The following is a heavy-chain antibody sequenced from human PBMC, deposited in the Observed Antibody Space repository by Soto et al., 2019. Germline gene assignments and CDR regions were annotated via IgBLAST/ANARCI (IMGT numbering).Heavy chain of an antibody. V-gene: IGHV4-30-4*01. CDR2: IYYNGTT. CDR3: ARRGVKTVKRPFDY. D-gene: IGHD4-17*01. Sequence: QVQLQESGPGLVKPSQTLSLSCSVSGVSISTPDYFWGWIRQPPGKGLEWIGYIYYNGTTYLNPSLKSRQPISEDSSRNQFSLKVRSVTAADTAVYYCARRGVKTVKRPFDYWGQGTLVTVSS. J-gene: IGHJ4*02. CDR1: GVSISTPDYF.